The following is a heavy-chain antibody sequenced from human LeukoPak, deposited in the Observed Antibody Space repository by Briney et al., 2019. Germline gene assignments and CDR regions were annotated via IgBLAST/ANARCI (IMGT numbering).Heavy chain of an antibody. D-gene: IGHD2-15*01. J-gene: IGHJ4*02. CDR3: ARARRGPIDY. CDR1: GDSISSYY. V-gene: IGHV4-59*08. Sequence: PSETLSLTCTISGDSISSYYWSWIRQPPGKGLEWIGNIYYSGNTKYNPSLKSRVTISLDTSKNLFSLKLSSVTAADTAVYYCARARRGPIDYWGQGTLVTVSS. CDR2: IYYSGNT.